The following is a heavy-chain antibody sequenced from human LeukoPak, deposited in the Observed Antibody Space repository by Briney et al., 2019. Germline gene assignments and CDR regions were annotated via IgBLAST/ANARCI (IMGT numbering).Heavy chain of an antibody. V-gene: IGHV3-33*01. Sequence: GRSLRLSCAASGFTFSSYGMHWVRQAPGKGLEWVAVIWYDGSSKYYADSVKGRFTISRDNSKNTLYLQMNSLRAEDTAVYYCARDIGSYYGSGSYYSGLFFDYWGQGTLVTVSS. CDR3: ARDIGSYYGSGSYYSGLFFDY. D-gene: IGHD3-10*01. J-gene: IGHJ4*02. CDR1: GFTFSSYG. CDR2: IWYDGSSK.